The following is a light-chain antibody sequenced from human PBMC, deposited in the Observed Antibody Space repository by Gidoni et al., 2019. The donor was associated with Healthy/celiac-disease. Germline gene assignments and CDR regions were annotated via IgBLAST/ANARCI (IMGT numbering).Light chain of an antibody. CDR2: WAS. J-gene: IGKJ5*01. CDR3: QQYYSSPIT. Sequence: DIVMTQSPDSLAVSLGEGATINCKSSQSILYSSNNKNYLAWYQQKPGQPPKLLIYWASTRASGVPDRFSGSGSGTDFTLTISSLQAEDVAVYYCQQYYSSPITFGQGTRLEIK. CDR1: QSILYSSNNKNY. V-gene: IGKV4-1*01.